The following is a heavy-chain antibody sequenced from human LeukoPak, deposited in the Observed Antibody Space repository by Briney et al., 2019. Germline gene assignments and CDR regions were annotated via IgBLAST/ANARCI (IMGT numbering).Heavy chain of an antibody. J-gene: IGHJ4*02. CDR2: VNPTNTGT. CDR1: GYPFTTHY. V-gene: IGHV1-46*01. Sequence: ASVKVSCKASGYPFTTHYMHWVRQAPGQGLEWMGIVNPTNTGTMYAQKFQGRVTMTRDMSTSTVYMELSSLRSEDTAVYYCARVFPTRYYFDYWGQGTLATVSS. D-gene: IGHD3-3*01. CDR3: ARVFPTRYYFDY.